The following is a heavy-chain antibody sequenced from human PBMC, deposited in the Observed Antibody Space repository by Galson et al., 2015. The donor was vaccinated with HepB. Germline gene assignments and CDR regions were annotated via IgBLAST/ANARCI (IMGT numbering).Heavy chain of an antibody. D-gene: IGHD3-22*01. CDR3: ARGLYYYDSSGYYWLDY. J-gene: IGHJ4*02. V-gene: IGHV1-69*02. CDR1: GGTFSSYT. Sequence: SCKASGGTFSSYTISWVRQAPGQGLEWMGRIIPILGIANYAQKFQGRVTITADKSTSTAYMELSSLRSEDTAVYYCARGLYYYDSSGYYWLDYWGQGTLVTVSS. CDR2: IIPILGIA.